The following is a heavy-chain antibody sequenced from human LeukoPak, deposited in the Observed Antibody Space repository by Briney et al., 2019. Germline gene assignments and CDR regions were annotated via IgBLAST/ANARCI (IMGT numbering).Heavy chain of an antibody. CDR1: GFTFSSYS. V-gene: IGHV3-21*01. CDR3: AREGYSSDYDAFDI. J-gene: IGHJ3*02. Sequence: GGSQRLSCAASGFTFSSYSMNWVRQAPGKGLEWVSSISSSSSYIYYADSVKGRFTISRDNAKNSPYLQMNSLRAEDTAVYYCAREGYSSDYDAFDIWGQGTMVTVSS. D-gene: IGHD6-19*01. CDR2: ISSSSSYI.